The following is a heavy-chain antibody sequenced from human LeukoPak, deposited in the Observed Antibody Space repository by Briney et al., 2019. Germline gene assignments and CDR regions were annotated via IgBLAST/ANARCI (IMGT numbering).Heavy chain of an antibody. Sequence: TGGTLRLSCAASGFTFSSYGMSWVRQAPGKGLEWVSAISGSGGSTYYADSVKGRFTISRDNSKNTLYLQMNSLRAEDTAVYYCARDEVGATTEFDYWGQGTLVTVSS. CDR3: ARDEVGATTEFDY. D-gene: IGHD1-26*01. J-gene: IGHJ4*02. V-gene: IGHV3-23*01. CDR2: ISGSGGST. CDR1: GFTFSSYG.